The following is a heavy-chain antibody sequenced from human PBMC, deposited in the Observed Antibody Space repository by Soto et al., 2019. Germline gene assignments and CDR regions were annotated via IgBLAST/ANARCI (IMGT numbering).Heavy chain of an antibody. Sequence: SETLSLTCTVSGGSISSGGYYWSWIRQHPGKGLEWIGYIYYSGSTYYNTSLKNRVNISVNTSKNQFSLKLSSVTAADTAVYYCARGGETGTTISGYGMDVWGQGTTVTVSS. CDR2: IYYSGST. CDR1: GGSISSGGYY. J-gene: IGHJ6*02. V-gene: IGHV4-31*03. D-gene: IGHD1-7*01. CDR3: ARGGETGTTISGYGMDV.